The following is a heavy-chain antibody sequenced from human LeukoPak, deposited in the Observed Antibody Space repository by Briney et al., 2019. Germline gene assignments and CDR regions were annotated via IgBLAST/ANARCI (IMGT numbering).Heavy chain of an antibody. CDR3: ARESDDYGDTNLDY. V-gene: IGHV3-21*01. D-gene: IGHD4-17*01. CDR1: GFTFSSYS. J-gene: IGHJ4*02. CDR2: ISSSSSYI. Sequence: PGGSLRLSCAASGFTFSSYSMNSVRQAPGKGLEWVSSISSSSSYIYYADSMKGRFTISRDNAKNSLYLQMNSLRAEDTAVYYCARESDDYGDTNLDYWGQGTLIAVSS.